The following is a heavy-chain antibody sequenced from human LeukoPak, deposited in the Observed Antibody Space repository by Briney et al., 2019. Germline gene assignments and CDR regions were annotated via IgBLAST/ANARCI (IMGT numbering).Heavy chain of an antibody. Sequence: SETLSLTCTVSGGSISSSSYYWGWIRQPPGKGLEWIGSIDYSGSAYYNPSLKSRVTISVDTSKNQFSLKLSSVTAADTAVYYCARTIVVVPAAMYSGAFDIWGQGTMVTVSS. CDR1: GGSISSSSYY. CDR3: ARTIVVVPAAMYSGAFDI. D-gene: IGHD2-2*01. V-gene: IGHV4-39*07. CDR2: IDYSGSA. J-gene: IGHJ3*02.